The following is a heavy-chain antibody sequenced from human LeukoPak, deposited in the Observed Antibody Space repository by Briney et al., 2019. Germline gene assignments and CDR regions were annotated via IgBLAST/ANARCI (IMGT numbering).Heavy chain of an antibody. CDR1: GVSISSYY. D-gene: IGHD5-18*01. V-gene: IGHV4-59*01. CDR3: ARGQGYSYGYEWFDP. J-gene: IGHJ5*02. CDR2: IYYSGST. Sequence: SETLSLTCIVSGVSISSYYWSWIRQPLGKGLEWIGYIYYSGSTNYNPSLKSRVTRSVDTSKNQFSLKLSSVTAADTAVYYCARGQGYSYGYEWFDPWGQGTLVTVSS.